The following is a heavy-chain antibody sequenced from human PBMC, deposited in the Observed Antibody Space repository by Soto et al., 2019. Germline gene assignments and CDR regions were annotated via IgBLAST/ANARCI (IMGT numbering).Heavy chain of an antibody. CDR3: ARDVTSGVDY. J-gene: IGHJ4*02. Sequence: QVQLVQSGAEVREPGASVKVSCKASGYSFSSLDSNWVRQTTGQGLEWMGWMQPRDGRTGYAQKFQGRVTITRNTSIKKAYRERSKLTADDTAAYYCARDVTSGVDYWGQGTLVTVSS. CDR2: MQPRDGRT. V-gene: IGHV1-8*01. CDR1: GYSFSSLD. D-gene: IGHD4-17*01.